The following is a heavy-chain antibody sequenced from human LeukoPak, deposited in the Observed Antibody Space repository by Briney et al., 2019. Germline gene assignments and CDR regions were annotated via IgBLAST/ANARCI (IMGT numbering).Heavy chain of an antibody. Sequence: KPSETLSLTCTVSGGSISSSSYNWGWIRQAPGKGLEWIESIDNSGSTYYNPSLKSRVTISVDTSKDQLSLKVNSVTAADTAVYYCARPPGIAAAWFDPWGQGILVTVSS. V-gene: IGHV4-39*01. D-gene: IGHD6-13*01. J-gene: IGHJ5*02. CDR3: ARPPGIAAAWFDP. CDR1: GGSISSSSYN. CDR2: IDNSGST.